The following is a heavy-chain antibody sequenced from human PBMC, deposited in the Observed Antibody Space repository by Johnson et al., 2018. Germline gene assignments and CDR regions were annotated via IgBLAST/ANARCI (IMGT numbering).Heavy chain of an antibody. CDR2: ISGSGART. CDR1: GFTFSNYA. J-gene: IGHJ4*02. V-gene: IGHV3-23*04. Sequence: VQLVESGGGLAQPGGSLRLSCAASGFTFSNYAMRWVRQAPGKGLEWVSTISGSGARTVYADTVRGRLTISRDNSKNTLYLQMNSLRAEDTALYYCAKDRGDYAYFFDYWGQGTLVTVSS. CDR3: AKDRGDYAYFFDY. D-gene: IGHD4-17*01.